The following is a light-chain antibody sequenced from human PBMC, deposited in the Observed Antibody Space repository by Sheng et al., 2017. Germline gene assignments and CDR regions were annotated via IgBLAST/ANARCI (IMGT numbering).Light chain of an antibody. CDR2: DAS. CDR1: QSVNIY. Sequence: EIVLTQSPATLSLSPGERATLSCRASQSVNIYLAWYQQRPGQSPRLLIYDASSRATGIPARFSGSGSGTDFTLTISRLXPEDFAVYYCQQYGRSPWTFGQGTKVEIK. CDR3: QQYGRSPWT. J-gene: IGKJ1*01. V-gene: IGKV3-11*01.